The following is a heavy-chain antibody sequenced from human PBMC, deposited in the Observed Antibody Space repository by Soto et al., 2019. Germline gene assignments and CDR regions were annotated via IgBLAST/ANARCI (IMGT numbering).Heavy chain of an antibody. CDR3: ARVKLGYCSSTSCYASAFDI. Sequence: GASVKVSCKASGYTFTGYYMHWVRQAPGQGLEWMGWINPNSGGTNYAQKFQGWVTMTRDTSISTAYMELSRLRSDDTAVYYCARVKLGYCSSTSCYASAFDIWGQGTMVTVSS. D-gene: IGHD2-2*01. J-gene: IGHJ3*02. CDR1: GYTFTGYY. V-gene: IGHV1-2*04. CDR2: INPNSGGT.